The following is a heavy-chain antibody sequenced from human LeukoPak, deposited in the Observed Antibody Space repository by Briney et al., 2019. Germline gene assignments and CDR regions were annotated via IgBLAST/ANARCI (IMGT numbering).Heavy chain of an antibody. J-gene: IGHJ4*02. CDR3: AKVDPPYDFWSGYYFDY. Sequence: GGSLRLSCAASGFTFDDYAMHWVRHAPGKGLEWVSGISWNSGSIGYADSVKGRFTISRDNAKNSLYLQMNSLRAEDTALYYCAKVDPPYDFWSGYYFDYWGQGTLVTVSS. CDR1: GFTFDDYA. D-gene: IGHD3-3*01. V-gene: IGHV3-9*01. CDR2: ISWNSGSI.